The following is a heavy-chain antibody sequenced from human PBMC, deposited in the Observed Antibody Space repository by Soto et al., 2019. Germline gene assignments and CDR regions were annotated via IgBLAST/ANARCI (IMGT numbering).Heavy chain of an antibody. CDR3: ARQRTSVVTQAYFDV. D-gene: IGHD2-21*02. J-gene: IGHJ4*02. CDR2: IYYSGST. V-gene: IGHV4-39*01. CDR1: GGSINSRSYY. Sequence: PSETLSLTCTVSGGSINSRSYYWGWIRQSPGKGLEWIGSIYYSGSTYYNPSLKSRVAMSVDTSKNQFSLKLRSVSAADTALYFCARQRTSVVTQAYFDVWGPGSLVTVSS.